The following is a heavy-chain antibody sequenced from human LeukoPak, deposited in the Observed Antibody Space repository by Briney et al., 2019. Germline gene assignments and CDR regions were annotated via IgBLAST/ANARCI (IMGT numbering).Heavy chain of an antibody. CDR3: ARHPGGANDWGYYDSSGYLFDY. Sequence: SETLSLTCAVYGGSFSGYYWSWIRQPPGKGLEWIGEINHSGSTNYNPSLKSRVTISVDTSKNQFPLKLSSVTAADTAVYYCARHPGGANDWGYYDSSGYLFDYWGQGTLVTVSS. V-gene: IGHV4-34*01. D-gene: IGHD3-22*01. CDR2: INHSGST. CDR1: GGSFSGYY. J-gene: IGHJ4*02.